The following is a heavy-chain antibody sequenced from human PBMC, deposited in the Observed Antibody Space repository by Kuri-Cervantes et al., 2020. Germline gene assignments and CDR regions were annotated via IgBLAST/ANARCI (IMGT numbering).Heavy chain of an antibody. J-gene: IGHJ3*02. V-gene: IGHV1-2*02. Sequence: ASVKVSCKASGYTFTDYYIHWVRQAPGQGPEWMGWINPNSGGTNYAQKFQGRVTMTRDTSISTAYMELRGLRSDDTAVYYCARVGVLLWFGELSLDIWGQGTMVTVSS. CDR1: GYTFTDYY. D-gene: IGHD3-10*01. CDR2: INPNSGGT. CDR3: ARVGVLLWFGELSLDI.